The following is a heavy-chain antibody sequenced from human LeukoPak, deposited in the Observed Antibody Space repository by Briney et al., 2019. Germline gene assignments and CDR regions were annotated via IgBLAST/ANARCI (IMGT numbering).Heavy chain of an antibody. J-gene: IGHJ4*02. V-gene: IGHV3-7*05. Sequence: GGSLRLSCAASGFTFSSFWMSWVRQAPGKGLEWVANINQDGSNKYYVDSLRGRFTISRDDAKNSLFLQMNRLRAEDTAVYYCVRDIAVAANHDSWGQGTLVTVSS. CDR3: VRDIAVAANHDS. CDR1: GFTFSSFW. CDR2: INQDGSNK. D-gene: IGHD6-19*01.